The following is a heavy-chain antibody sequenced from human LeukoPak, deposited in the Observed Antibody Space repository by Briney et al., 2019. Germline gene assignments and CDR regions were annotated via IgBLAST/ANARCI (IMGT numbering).Heavy chain of an antibody. Sequence: GGSLRLSCAASGFTFSSSAMNWVRQVPGKGLEWVSASGTAGDTYYADSVKGRFTISRDDSKNTLYLQMTSLRAEDTAVYYCAKETPGTYPFDYWGQGTLVTVSP. D-gene: IGHD6-13*01. J-gene: IGHJ4*02. CDR2: SGTAGDT. V-gene: IGHV3-23*01. CDR3: AKETPGTYPFDY. CDR1: GFTFSSSA.